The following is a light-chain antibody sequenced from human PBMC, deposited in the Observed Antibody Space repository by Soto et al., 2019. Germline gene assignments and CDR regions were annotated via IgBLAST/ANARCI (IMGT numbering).Light chain of an antibody. J-gene: IGKJ3*01. CDR2: AAS. V-gene: IGKV1-17*01. Sequence: DIQMTQSPSSLSASVGDRVTITCRASQGINNLLSWYQQGPGKAPKRLIYAASKLEGGVPSRFSGSGSGTEFTLTISSLQPEDFATYYCLQHDTYPFSFGPGTKVDL. CDR1: QGINNL. CDR3: LQHDTYPFS.